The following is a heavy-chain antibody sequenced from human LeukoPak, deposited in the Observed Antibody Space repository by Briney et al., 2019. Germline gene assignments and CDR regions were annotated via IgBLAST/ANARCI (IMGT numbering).Heavy chain of an antibody. J-gene: IGHJ5*02. V-gene: IGHV6-1*01. CDR1: GDSFSSNSTA. CDR3: ARGAGAGNNWFDP. Sequence: SQTLSLTCAISGDSFSSNSTAWNWIRQSPLRGLEWLGRTFHRSKWYNDYAVSVKSRITINPDTSKNQFSLQLNSVTPEDTAVYYCARGAGAGNNWFDPWGQGTLVTVCS. CDR2: TFHRSKWYN. D-gene: IGHD6-19*01.